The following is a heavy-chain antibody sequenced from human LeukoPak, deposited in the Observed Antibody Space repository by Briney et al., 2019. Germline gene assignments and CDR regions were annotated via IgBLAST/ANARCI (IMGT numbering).Heavy chain of an antibody. J-gene: IGHJ5*02. Sequence: ASVTVSCKASGYTFTTYAINWVRQAAGQGLEWMGWMNPNSGNIVYAQKFQGRVTMTRNTSISTAYMELSSLRSEDTAVYYCARGRGGGRRENWFDPWGQGTLVTVSS. CDR2: MNPNSGNI. CDR3: ARGRGGGRRENWFDP. D-gene: IGHD3-16*01. V-gene: IGHV1-8*01. CDR1: GYTFTTYA.